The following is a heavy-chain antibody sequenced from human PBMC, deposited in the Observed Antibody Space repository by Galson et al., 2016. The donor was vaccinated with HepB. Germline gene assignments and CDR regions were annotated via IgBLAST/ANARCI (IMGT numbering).Heavy chain of an antibody. J-gene: IGHJ3*02. D-gene: IGHD4-17*01. V-gene: IGHV1-69*13. CDR1: GGTFSSSG. CDR3: ASQPIRPTVTTEQLGVPFDI. CDR2: IIPIFGAT. Sequence: SVKVSCKASGGTFSSSGISWVRQAPGQGLEWMGGIIPIFGATNYAQKFQGRVTITADESTSTAYMELSSLRSEDTAIYYCASQPIRPTVTTEQLGVPFDIWGQGTMVTVSS.